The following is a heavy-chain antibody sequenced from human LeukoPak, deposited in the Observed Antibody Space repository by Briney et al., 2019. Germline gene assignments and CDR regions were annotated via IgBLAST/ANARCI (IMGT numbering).Heavy chain of an antibody. V-gene: IGHV3-30*04. CDR3: ARGSLLWFGELSLLDY. CDR1: GFTFSSYA. CDR2: ISYDGSNK. D-gene: IGHD3-10*01. J-gene: IGHJ4*02. Sequence: GGSLRLSCAASGFTFSSYAMHWVRQAPGKGLGWVAVISYDGSNKYYADSVKGRFTISRDNSKNTLYLQMNSLRAEDTAVYYCARGSLLWFGELSLLDYWGQGTLVTVSS.